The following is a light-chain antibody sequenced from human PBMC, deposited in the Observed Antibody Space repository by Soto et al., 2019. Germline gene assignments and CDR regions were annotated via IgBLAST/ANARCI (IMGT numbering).Light chain of an antibody. CDR1: QSISSN. V-gene: IGKV3-11*01. CDR3: LQRAEWPLT. J-gene: IGKJ4*01. Sequence: EIVLTQSPATLSLSPGERATLSCRASQSISSNLVWYQHKPGQAPRLLIYDASRRATGSPARFSGSGSGTDFTLTISTLDPEDFAVYYCLQRAEWPLTFGGGTKVEI. CDR2: DAS.